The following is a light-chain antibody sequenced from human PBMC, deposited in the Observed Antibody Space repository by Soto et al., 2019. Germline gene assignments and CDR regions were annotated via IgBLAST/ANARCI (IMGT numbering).Light chain of an antibody. J-gene: IGKJ1*01. V-gene: IGKV3-11*01. CDR1: QSVSSY. CDR2: DAS. Sequence: EIVLTQSPATLSLSPGERATLSCRASQSVSSYLAWYQQKPGQAPRLLIYDASNRATGIPARFSGSGSGTDFTLTISSLEPEDFAVYYCMQATQSSWTFGQGTKVEI. CDR3: MQATQSSWT.